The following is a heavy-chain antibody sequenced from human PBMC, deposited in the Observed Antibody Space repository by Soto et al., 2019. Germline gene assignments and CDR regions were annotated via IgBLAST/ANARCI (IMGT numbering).Heavy chain of an antibody. CDR3: ARGPHYDILTGGEFDY. CDR1: GFTVSSNY. J-gene: IGHJ4*02. Sequence: EVQLVESGGGLIQPGGSLRLSCAASGFTVSSNYMSWVRQAPGKGLEWVSVIYSGGSTYYADSVKGRFTISRDNSKNTLYLLMNSLRAEDTAVYYCARGPHYDILTGGEFDYWGQGTLVTVSS. CDR2: IYSGGST. D-gene: IGHD3-9*01. V-gene: IGHV3-53*01.